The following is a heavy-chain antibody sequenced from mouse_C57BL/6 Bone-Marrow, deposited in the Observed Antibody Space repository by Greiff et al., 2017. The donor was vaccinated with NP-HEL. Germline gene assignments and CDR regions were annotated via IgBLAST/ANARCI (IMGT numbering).Heavy chain of an antibody. Sequence: VKVVESGAELVRPGASVTLSCKASGYTFTDYEMHWVKQTPVHGLEWIGAIDPETGGTAYNQKFKGKAILTADKSSSTAYMELRSLTSEDSAVYYCTVYDGYSRLFAYWGQGTLVTVSA. CDR1: GYTFTDYE. V-gene: IGHV1-15*01. J-gene: IGHJ3*01. CDR2: IDPETGGT. CDR3: TVYDGYSRLFAY. D-gene: IGHD2-3*01.